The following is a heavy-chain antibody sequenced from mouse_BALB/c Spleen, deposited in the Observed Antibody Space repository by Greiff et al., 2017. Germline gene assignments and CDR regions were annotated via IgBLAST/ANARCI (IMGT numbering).Heavy chain of an antibody. CDR2: IWAGGST. V-gene: IGHV2-9*02. J-gene: IGHJ3*01. Sequence: QVQLKESGPGLVAPSQSLSITCTVSGFSLTSYGVHWVRQPPGKGLEWLGVIWAGGSTTYNSALMSRVSISKDNSKSQVFLKMNSLQTDDTAVYYCARDRYYGYLFAYWGQGTLVTVSA. CDR3: ARDRYYGYLFAY. CDR1: GFSLTSYG. D-gene: IGHD1-2*01.